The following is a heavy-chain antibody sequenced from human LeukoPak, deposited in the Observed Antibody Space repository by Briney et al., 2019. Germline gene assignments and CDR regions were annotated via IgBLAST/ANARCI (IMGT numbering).Heavy chain of an antibody. CDR3: AGNPEMARNAVYFDY. Sequence: PSETLSPTCSVSGGSMSGSSYYWVWIRQPPGKGLEWIASIYYSGDTYYNQSLKSRVTISVDTSKNHFSLKLSSVTAADTAVYFCAGNPEMARNAVYFDYWGQGTLVTVSS. CDR1: GGSMSGSSYY. J-gene: IGHJ4*02. CDR2: IYYSGDT. D-gene: IGHD5-24*01. V-gene: IGHV4-39*02.